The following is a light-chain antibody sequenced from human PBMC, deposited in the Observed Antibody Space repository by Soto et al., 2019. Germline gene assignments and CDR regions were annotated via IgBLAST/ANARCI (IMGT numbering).Light chain of an antibody. CDR1: SSDVGGYDY. J-gene: IGLJ1*01. Sequence: QSVLTQPASVSGSPGQSVTISCTGTSSDVGGYDYVSRYQQHPGTAPKLILYEVSNRPSGVSNRFSGSKSGNTASLIISGLQTEDEADYYCSAYTTTNTLIFGTGTKVTVL. V-gene: IGLV2-14*01. CDR2: EVS. CDR3: SAYTTTNTLI.